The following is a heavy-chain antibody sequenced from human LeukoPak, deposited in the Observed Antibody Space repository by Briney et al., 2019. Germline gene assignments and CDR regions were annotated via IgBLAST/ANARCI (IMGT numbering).Heavy chain of an antibody. CDR1: GYTFTSYG. CDR3: ARVDMGYRHYYGMDV. J-gene: IGHJ6*02. V-gene: IGHV1-18*01. Sequence: ASVKVSCKASGYTFTSYGISWVRQAPGQGLEWMGWISAYNGNTNYAQKLQGRVTMTTDTSTSTAYMELRSLRSDDTAVYYCARVDMGYRHYYGMDVWGQGTTVTVSS. D-gene: IGHD3-9*01. CDR2: ISAYNGNT.